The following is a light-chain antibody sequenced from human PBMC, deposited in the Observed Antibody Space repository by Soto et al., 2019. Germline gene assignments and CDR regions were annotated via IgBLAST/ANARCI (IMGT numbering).Light chain of an antibody. J-gene: IGLJ2*01. CDR2: QDS. V-gene: IGLV3-1*01. Sequence: SYELTQPPSVSVSPGQTASITCSGAKLGDKYACWYQQKPGQSPVLVIYQDSKRPSGIPERFSGSNSGNTATLTISGTQAMDEADYYCQAWDSSTPYVVFGGGTKVTVL. CDR1: KLGDKY. CDR3: QAWDSSTPYVV.